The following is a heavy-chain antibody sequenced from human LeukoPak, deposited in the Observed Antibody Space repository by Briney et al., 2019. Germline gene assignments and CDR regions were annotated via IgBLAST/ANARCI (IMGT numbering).Heavy chain of an antibody. CDR2: INPSGGST. D-gene: IGHD4/OR15-4a*01. CDR1: GYTFTDYY. V-gene: IGHV1-46*01. Sequence: ASVKVSCKASGYTFTDYYMHWVRQAPGQGLEWMGIINPSGGSTSYAQKFQGRVTMTRDTSTSAVYMELSSLRSEDTAVYYCARGRLEVLHFDYWGQGTLVTVSS. J-gene: IGHJ4*02. CDR3: ARGRLEVLHFDY.